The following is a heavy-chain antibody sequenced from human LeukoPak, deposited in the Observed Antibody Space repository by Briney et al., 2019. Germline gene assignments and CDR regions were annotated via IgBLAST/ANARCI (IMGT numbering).Heavy chain of an antibody. J-gene: IGHJ4*02. CDR3: VSFYVAY. CDR1: GNYW. V-gene: IGHV3-74*01. Sequence: GGSLRLSCAASGNYWMHWVRQAPGKGLVWVSHINSDGSWTSYADSVKGRFTISKGNAKNTVYLQMNNLRAEDTAVYYCVSFYVAYWGRGTLVTVSS. D-gene: IGHD2/OR15-2a*01. CDR2: INSDGSWT.